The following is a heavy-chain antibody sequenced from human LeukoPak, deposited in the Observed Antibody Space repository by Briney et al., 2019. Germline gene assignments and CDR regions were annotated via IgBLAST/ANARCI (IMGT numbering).Heavy chain of an antibody. CDR2: ISYSSTFI. CDR1: GFNFSTFS. J-gene: IGHJ4*02. CDR3: ARGGDGYNSYLDF. D-gene: IGHD5-24*01. V-gene: IGHV3-21*06. Sequence: PGGSLRLSCKGSGFNFSTFSLNWVRQAPGKGLEWVASISYSSTFIDYADSVKGRFTISRDNTQSSVFLQVNSLRDDDTAAYFCARGGDGYNSYLDFWGQGTLLSVSS.